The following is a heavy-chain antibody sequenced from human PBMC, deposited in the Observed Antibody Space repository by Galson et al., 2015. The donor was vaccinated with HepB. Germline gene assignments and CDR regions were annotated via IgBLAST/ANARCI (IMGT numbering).Heavy chain of an antibody. CDR3: ARVGSSGFFSSYGMDV. CDR1: GFIVSSNY. D-gene: IGHD3-22*01. Sequence: RLSCAASGFIVSSNYMSWVRQAPGKGLKWVSFIYSGGTTYYADSVKGRFTISRDNSKNTLYLQMNSLRAEDTAVYYCARVGSSGFFSSYGMDVWGQGTTVTVSS. J-gene: IGHJ6*02. CDR2: IYSGGTT. V-gene: IGHV3-66*01.